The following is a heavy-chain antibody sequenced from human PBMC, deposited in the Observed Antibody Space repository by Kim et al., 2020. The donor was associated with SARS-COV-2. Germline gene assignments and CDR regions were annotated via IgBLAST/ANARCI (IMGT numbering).Heavy chain of an antibody. CDR2: IYSGGST. CDR3: ARVRGYYGSGSSPADFVPDHSPYYFDY. J-gene: IGHJ4*02. CDR1: GFTVSSNY. V-gene: IGHV3-66*01. Sequence: GGSLRLSCAASGFTVSSNYMSWVRQAPGKGLEWVSVIYSGGSTYYADSVKGRFTISRDNSKNTLYLQMNSLRAEDTAVYYCARVRGYYGSGSSPADFVPDHSPYYFDYWGQGTLVTVSS. D-gene: IGHD3-10*01.